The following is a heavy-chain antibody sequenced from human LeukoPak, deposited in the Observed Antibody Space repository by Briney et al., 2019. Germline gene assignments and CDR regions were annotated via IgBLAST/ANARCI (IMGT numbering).Heavy chain of an antibody. J-gene: IGHJ5*02. Sequence: PSQTLSLTCTVSGGSISSGSYYWSWIRQPAGKGLEWIGRIYTSGSTNYNPSLKSRVTISVDTSKNQFSLKLGSVTAADTAVYYCARDSMYYYDSSGYSNWFDPWGQGTLVTVSS. D-gene: IGHD3-22*01. V-gene: IGHV4-61*02. CDR3: ARDSMYYYDSSGYSNWFDP. CDR1: GGSISSGSYY. CDR2: IYTSGST.